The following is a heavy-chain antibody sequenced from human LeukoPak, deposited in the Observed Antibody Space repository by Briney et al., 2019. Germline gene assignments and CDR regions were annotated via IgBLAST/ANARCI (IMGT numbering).Heavy chain of an antibody. J-gene: IGHJ6*02. Sequence: SETLFLTCTVSGGSISSYYWSWIRQPPGKGLEWIGYIYYSGSTNYNPSLKSRVTISVDTSKNQFSLKLSSVTAADTAVYYCARLRCGGDCYYYYYYGMDVWGQGTTVTVSS. D-gene: IGHD2-21*02. CDR2: IYYSGST. V-gene: IGHV4-59*08. CDR3: ARLRCGGDCYYYYYYGMDV. CDR1: GGSISSYY.